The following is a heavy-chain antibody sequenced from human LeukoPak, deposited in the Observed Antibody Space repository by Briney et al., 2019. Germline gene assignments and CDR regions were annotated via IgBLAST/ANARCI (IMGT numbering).Heavy chain of an antibody. J-gene: IGHJ6*03. CDR1: GFTFTTYA. CDR2: VSGSAGST. CDR3: AKEGGNAYYYYYMDV. Sequence: GGSLRLSCAASGFTFTTYAMSWVRQAPGKGLEWVSGVSGSAGSTNYADSVKGRFTISRDNSKNTLYLQMKSLRAEDPAVYYCAKEGGNAYYYYYMDVWGKGTTVTVSS. D-gene: IGHD4-23*01. V-gene: IGHV3-23*01.